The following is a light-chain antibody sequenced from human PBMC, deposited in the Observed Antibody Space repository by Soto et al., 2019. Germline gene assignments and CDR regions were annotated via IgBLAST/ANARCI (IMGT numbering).Light chain of an antibody. CDR3: QHYNSYPLT. CDR2: KAS. CDR1: HSISSW. V-gene: IGKV1-5*03. Sequence: DIQMNKSTSTLSASVGDRVIITCRASHSISSWLAWYQQKPGKAPEFLTYKASSLQSGVPSRFSGSGSGTEFALTIIILQPDDFATYYCQHYNSYPLTFGGGTKVDTK. J-gene: IGKJ4*01.